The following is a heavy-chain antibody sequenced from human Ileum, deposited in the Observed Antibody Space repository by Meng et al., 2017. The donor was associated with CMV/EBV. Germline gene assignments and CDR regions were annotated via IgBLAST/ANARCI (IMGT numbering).Heavy chain of an antibody. Sequence: SCAASGFSFSNYAMSWVRQAPGKGLEWVSGISGSGGSTYYPDSVKGRFTISRDNSQNTLYLQVNSLRAEDTAVYYCASYCRSTSCGWFDPWGQGTLVTVSS. CDR3: ASYCRSTSCGWFDP. D-gene: IGHD2-2*01. CDR1: GFSFSNYA. J-gene: IGHJ5*02. V-gene: IGHV3-23*01. CDR2: ISGSGGST.